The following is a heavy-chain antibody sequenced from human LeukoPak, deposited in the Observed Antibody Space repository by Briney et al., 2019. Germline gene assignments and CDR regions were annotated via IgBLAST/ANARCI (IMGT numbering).Heavy chain of an antibody. CDR2: IYPGDSDT. Sequence: GESLKISCKRSGYSFTTYWIGWVRQMPGKALELMGIIYPGDSDTRYSPSFQGQVTISADKPINTAYLQWSSLKASDTAMYYCARRYSGYEYFDYWGQGALVTVSS. D-gene: IGHD5-12*01. CDR3: ARRYSGYEYFDY. V-gene: IGHV5-51*01. CDR1: GYSFTTYW. J-gene: IGHJ4*02.